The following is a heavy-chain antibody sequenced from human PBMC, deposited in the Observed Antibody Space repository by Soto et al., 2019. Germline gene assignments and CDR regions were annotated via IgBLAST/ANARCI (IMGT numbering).Heavy chain of an antibody. CDR3: AKDKLNSNYEYYFDH. V-gene: IGHV3-9*01. CDR2: ISWSGGTI. Sequence: EVQLVESGGGLVQPGRSLRLSCAASGFTLRNYAMHWVRQAPGKGLEWVSGISWSGGTIGYADSVKGRFTISRDNAKNALYLEMNSLRAEDTALYYCAKDKLNSNYEYYFDHWCQRTLVTVSS. D-gene: IGHD4-4*01. CDR1: GFTLRNYA. J-gene: IGHJ4*02.